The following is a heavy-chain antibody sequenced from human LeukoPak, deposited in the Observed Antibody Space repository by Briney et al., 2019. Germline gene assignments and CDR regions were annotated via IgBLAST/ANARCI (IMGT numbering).Heavy chain of an antibody. CDR2: IKQDGSEK. D-gene: IGHD4-17*01. V-gene: IGHV3-7*01. CDR1: GFTLSNYW. J-gene: IGHJ4*02. Sequence: GGSLRLSCAASGFTLSNYWMSWVRQAPGKGLEWVANIKQDGSEKNYVDSVKGRFTISRDNADNSLYLQMNSLRAEDTAVYYCARRKMDYDDYHFDYWGQGILVTVSS. CDR3: ARRKMDYDDYHFDY.